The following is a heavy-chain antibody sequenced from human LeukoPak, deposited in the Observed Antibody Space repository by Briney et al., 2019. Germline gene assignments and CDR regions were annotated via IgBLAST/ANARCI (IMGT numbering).Heavy chain of an antibody. V-gene: IGHV3-49*04. J-gene: IGHJ4*02. CDR1: GFTLGEYP. D-gene: IGHD3-3*02. Sequence: GGSLRLSCTTSGFTLGEYPMNWVGQAAGKGGEWVGFIRGKGYAGTTEYAASVKGRFIISRDDSKSIAYLQMNSLKTEDTGVYYCTRGISSRWGQGTLVTVSS. CDR2: IRGKGYAGTT. CDR3: TRGISSR.